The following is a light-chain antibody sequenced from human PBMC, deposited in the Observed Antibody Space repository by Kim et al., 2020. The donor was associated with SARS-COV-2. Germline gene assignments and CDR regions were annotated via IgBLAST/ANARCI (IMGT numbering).Light chain of an antibody. V-gene: IGLV1-47*01. CDR1: SSNIGSNY. CDR3: SGWDDSLGKV. J-gene: IGLJ2*01. CDR2: RNN. Sequence: PGQGVTISCSGSSSNIGSNYVYWYQQLPGTAPKLLIYRNNQRPSGVPDRFSGSKSGTSASLAISGLRSQDEADYYCSGWDDSLGKVFGGGTQLTVL.